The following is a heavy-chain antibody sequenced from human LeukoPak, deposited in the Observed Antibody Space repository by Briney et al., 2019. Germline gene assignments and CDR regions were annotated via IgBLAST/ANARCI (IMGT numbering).Heavy chain of an antibody. D-gene: IGHD5-18*01. V-gene: IGHV1-18*01. CDR3: AREIRGYSYGYSFDY. CDR2: ISAYNGNT. CDR1: GYTFTSYG. J-gene: IGHJ4*02. Sequence: ASVKVSCKASGYTFTSYGISWVRQAPGQGLEWMGWISAYNGNTNYAQKLQSRVTMTTDTSTSTAYMELRSLRSDDTAVYYCAREIRGYSYGYSFDYWGQGTLVTVSS.